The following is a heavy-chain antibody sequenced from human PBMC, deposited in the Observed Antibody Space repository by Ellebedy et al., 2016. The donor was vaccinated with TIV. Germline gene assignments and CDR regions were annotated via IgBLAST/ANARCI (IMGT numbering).Heavy chain of an antibody. CDR3: AREAPRDYYLGMDV. D-gene: IGHD1-14*01. CDR1: GFTFSSYS. J-gene: IGHJ6*02. V-gene: IGHV3-48*04. Sequence: GGSLRLSXAASGFTFSSYSMNWVRQAPGKGLEWVSYISSSETTIYYADSVTGRFTISRDNAKNSLYLQMNSLRPEDPAVYYCAREAPRDYYLGMDVWGQGTTVTVSS. CDR2: ISSSETTI.